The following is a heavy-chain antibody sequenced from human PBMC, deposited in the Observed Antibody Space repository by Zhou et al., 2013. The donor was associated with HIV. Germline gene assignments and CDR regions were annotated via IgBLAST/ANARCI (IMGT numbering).Heavy chain of an antibody. CDR2: VSGSGGHT. V-gene: IGHV3-23*01. CDR1: GFTFSSYS. D-gene: IGHD1-1*01. CDR3: ANWNHLLSGNWFDP. J-gene: IGHJ5*02. Sequence: EVQLLESGGGLVQPGGSLRLSCAAPGFTFSSYSMSWVRQTPGKGLEWVSAVSGSGGHTYYADSVKGRFTISRDISKNTLFLQMNSLRAEDTAVYFCANWNHLLSGNWFDPWGQGTPGHRLL.